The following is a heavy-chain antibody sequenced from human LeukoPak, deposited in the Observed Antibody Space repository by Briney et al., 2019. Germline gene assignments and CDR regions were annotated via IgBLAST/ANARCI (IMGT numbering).Heavy chain of an antibody. CDR2: IIPILGIA. CDR3: ARDKGHAAAASSYYFDY. Sequence: SVKVSCKASGGTFSSYAISWVRQAPGQGLEWMGRIIPILGIANYAQKFQGRVTITADKSTSTAYMELSSLRSEDTAVYYCARDKGHAAAASSYYFDYWGQGTLVTVSS. J-gene: IGHJ4*02. V-gene: IGHV1-69*04. CDR1: GGTFSSYA. D-gene: IGHD6-13*01.